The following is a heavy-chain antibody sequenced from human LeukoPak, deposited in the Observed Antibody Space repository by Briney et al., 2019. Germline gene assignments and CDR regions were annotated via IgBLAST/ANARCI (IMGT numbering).Heavy chain of an antibody. CDR1: GFTFSSYA. D-gene: IGHD3-22*01. J-gene: IGHJ4*02. V-gene: IGHV3-23*01. CDR3: ARDLYYDSSGFDY. CDR2: ISGSGGST. Sequence: PGGSLRLSCAASGFTFSSYAMSWVRQAPGKGLEWVSAISGSGGSTYYADSVKGRFTISRDNAKNSLYLQMNSLRAEDTAVYYCARDLYYDSSGFDYWGQGTLVTVSS.